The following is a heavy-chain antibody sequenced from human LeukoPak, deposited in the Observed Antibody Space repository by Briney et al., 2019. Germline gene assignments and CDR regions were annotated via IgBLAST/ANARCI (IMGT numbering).Heavy chain of an antibody. CDR3: ASSRIYYYYGMDV. CDR1: GGSISSSSYY. V-gene: IGHV4-39*01. CDR2: IYYSGST. Sequence: SETLSLTCTVSGGSISSSSYYWGWIRQPPGQGLEWIGSIYYSGSTYYNPSLKSRVTISVDTSKNQFSLKLSSVTAADTAVYYCASSRIYYYYGMDVWGQGTTVTVSS. J-gene: IGHJ6*02.